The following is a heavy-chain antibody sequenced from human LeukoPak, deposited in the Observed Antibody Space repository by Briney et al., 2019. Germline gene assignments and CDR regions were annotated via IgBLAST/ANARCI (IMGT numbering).Heavy chain of an antibody. CDR3: AKVSRYSGSFASFAY. J-gene: IGHJ4*02. CDR2: ISGSGGST. D-gene: IGHD1-26*01. CDR1: GFTFSSYA. Sequence: GGSLRLSYAASGFTFSSYAMSWVRQAPGKGLEWVSAISGSGGSTYYADSVKGRFTISRDNSKNTLYLQMNSLRAEDTAVYYCAKVSRYSGSFASFAYWGQGTLVTVSS. V-gene: IGHV3-23*01.